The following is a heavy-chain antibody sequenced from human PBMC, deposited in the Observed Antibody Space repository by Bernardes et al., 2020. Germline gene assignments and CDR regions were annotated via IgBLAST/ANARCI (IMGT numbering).Heavy chain of an antibody. V-gene: IGHV4-59*01. Sequence: SEAHTLTFTFSGGSISRYYWRLILQPPRKGLEWIGYHYSSGRTHYNPSLKSRVTISVDTSKNQFSLKLSSVTAADTAVYYCARDSHPNDYWGQGTLVTVSA. CDR2: HYSSGRT. CDR1: GGSISRYY. J-gene: IGHJ4*02. CDR3: ARDSHPNDY.